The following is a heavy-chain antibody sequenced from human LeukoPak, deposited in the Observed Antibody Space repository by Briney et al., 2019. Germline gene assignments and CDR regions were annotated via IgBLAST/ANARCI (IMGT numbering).Heavy chain of an antibody. D-gene: IGHD3-22*01. Sequence: SSQTLSLTCTVSGGSISSGSYYWSWIRQPAGKGLEWIGRISTSGSTNYNPSLKSRVTISVDTSKNQFSLKLSSATAADTAVYYCARDSYYYDSSGYSEYYFDYWGQGTLVTVSS. CDR2: ISTSGST. CDR1: GGSISSGSYY. V-gene: IGHV4-61*02. J-gene: IGHJ4*02. CDR3: ARDSYYYDSSGYSEYYFDY.